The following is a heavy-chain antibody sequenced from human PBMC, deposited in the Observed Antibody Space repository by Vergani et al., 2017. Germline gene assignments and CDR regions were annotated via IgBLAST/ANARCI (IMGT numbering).Heavy chain of an antibody. D-gene: IGHD4-23*01. Sequence: EVQLVESGGVVVQPGGSLRLSCAASGFTFDDYAMHWVRQAPGKGLEWVSLISWDGGSTYYADSVKGRFTISRDNSKNSLYLQMNSLRAEDTALYYCARPRYYGGNGGLDYWGQGTLVTVSS. CDR2: ISWDGGST. V-gene: IGHV3-43D*04. CDR3: ARPRYYGGNGGLDY. CDR1: GFTFDDYA. J-gene: IGHJ4*02.